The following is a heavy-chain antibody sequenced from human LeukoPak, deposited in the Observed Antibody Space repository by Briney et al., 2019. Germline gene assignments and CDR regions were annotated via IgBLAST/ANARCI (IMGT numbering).Heavy chain of an antibody. CDR2: IIPIFGTA. CDR1: GYTFTSYY. CDR3: ARDPGGNYYGSGSYSYFDY. V-gene: IGHV1-69*13. Sequence: ASVKVSCKASGYTFTSYYMHRVRQAPGQGLEWMGGIIPIFGTANYAQKFQGRVTITADESTSTAYMELSSLRSEDTAVYYCARDPGGNYYGSGSYSYFDYWGQGTLVTVSS. J-gene: IGHJ4*02. D-gene: IGHD3-10*01.